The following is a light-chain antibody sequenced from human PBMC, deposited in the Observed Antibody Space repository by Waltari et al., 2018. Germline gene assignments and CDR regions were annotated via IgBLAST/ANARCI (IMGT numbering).Light chain of an antibody. Sequence: QTVVTQEPSLSVSPGGTVTLTCGLSSGSVSTSFYPSWYQQTPGQAPRTLIYSTDTRSSGVPKRFSGSILGNKAALTITGAKADDESDYYCVLYMGSGISVFGGGTKLTVL. CDR1: SGSVSTSFY. V-gene: IGLV8-61*01. J-gene: IGLJ3*02. CDR3: VLYMGSGISV. CDR2: STD.